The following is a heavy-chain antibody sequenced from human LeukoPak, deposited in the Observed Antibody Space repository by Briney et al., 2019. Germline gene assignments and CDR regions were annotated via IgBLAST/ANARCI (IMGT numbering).Heavy chain of an antibody. V-gene: IGHV3-66*01. D-gene: IGHD3-10*01. J-gene: IGHJ4*02. Sequence: GGSLRLSCAASGFTVSSNYMSWVRQAPGKGLEWVSVIYSGGSTYYADSVKGRFTISRDNSKNTLYLQMNSLRAEDTAVYYCARSPPIRGPDYWGQGTLVTVSS. CDR2: IYSGGST. CDR3: ARSPPIRGPDY. CDR1: GFTVSSNY.